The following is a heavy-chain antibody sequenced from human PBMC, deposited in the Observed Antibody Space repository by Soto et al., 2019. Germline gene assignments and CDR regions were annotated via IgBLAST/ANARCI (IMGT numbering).Heavy chain of an antibody. CDR3: GGDLAAGNCDY. J-gene: IGHJ4*02. Sequence: QVQLVQSGAEVKKPGASVKVSCKASGYTFTSYGISWVRQAPGQGLEWMGWISAYNGNTNYAQKLQGRVTMTTDTAAGTAYREVGSLRSDETAVDCGGGDLAAGNCDYWGQGTLVTVAS. CDR1: GYTFTSYG. V-gene: IGHV1-18*01. CDR2: ISAYNGNT. D-gene: IGHD6-13*01.